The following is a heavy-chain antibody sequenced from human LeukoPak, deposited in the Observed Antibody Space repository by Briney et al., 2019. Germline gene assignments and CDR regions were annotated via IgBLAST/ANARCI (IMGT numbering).Heavy chain of an antibody. CDR3: ARFPYDFWSGYYLASGYYFDY. CDR2: VFYSGST. J-gene: IGHJ4*02. Sequence: SETLSLTCTVSDGSISSYYWSWIRQPPGKGLEWIGYVFYSGSTNSNPSLKSRVTLSVDTSKNQLSLKLSSVTAADTAVYYCARFPYDFWSGYYLASGYYFDYWGQGTLVTVSS. CDR1: DGSISSYY. V-gene: IGHV4-59*08. D-gene: IGHD3-3*01.